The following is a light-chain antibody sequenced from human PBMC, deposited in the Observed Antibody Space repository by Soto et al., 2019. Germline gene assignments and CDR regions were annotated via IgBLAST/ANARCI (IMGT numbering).Light chain of an antibody. CDR3: QQSYMTPLT. CDR1: QSISGY. CDR2: AAS. V-gene: IGKV1-39*01. Sequence: DIQMTQSPSSLSASIGDKVTITCRASQSISGYLNWYQQELGRAPKLLIYAASNVQSGVPSRFSGSGFGPDFTLTISSLQHADLATYFCQQSYMTPLTFGQGTKVQI. J-gene: IGKJ1*01.